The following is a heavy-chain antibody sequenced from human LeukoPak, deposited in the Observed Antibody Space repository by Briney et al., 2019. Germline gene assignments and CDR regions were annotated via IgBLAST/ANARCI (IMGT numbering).Heavy chain of an antibody. CDR1: GASVSGSAYY. Sequence: SETLSLTCTVSGASVSGSAYYWGWIRQPPGKGLEWIGNIYYSGSTCYNESLESRVTISIDTSKNQFSLKLSSVTAADTAVYYCARLRVRGYGYGPWEGPTWLDYWGQGTLVTVSS. CDR2: IYYSGST. J-gene: IGHJ4*02. CDR3: ARLRVRGYGYGPWEGPTWLDY. V-gene: IGHV4-39*07. D-gene: IGHD5-18*01.